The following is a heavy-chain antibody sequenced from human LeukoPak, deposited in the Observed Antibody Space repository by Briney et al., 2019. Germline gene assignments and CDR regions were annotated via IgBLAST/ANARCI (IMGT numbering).Heavy chain of an antibody. J-gene: IGHJ5*02. Sequence: GSLRLSCAASGFAFSHYWMSWVRQAPGKGLEWIGYIYYSGSTNYNPSLKSRVTISVDTSKNQFSLKLSSVTAADTAVYYCATGITIFGVAYSGVWFDPWGQGTLVTVSS. CDR2: IYYSGST. CDR3: ATGITIFGVAYSGVWFDP. CDR1: GFAFSHYW. D-gene: IGHD3-3*01. V-gene: IGHV4-59*01.